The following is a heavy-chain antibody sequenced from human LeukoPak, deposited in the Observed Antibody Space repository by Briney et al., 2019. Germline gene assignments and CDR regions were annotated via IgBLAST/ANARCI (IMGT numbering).Heavy chain of an antibody. Sequence: SETLSLTCTVSGVSISSRSYYWGWIRQPPGKGLEWIGSISYSGTTYYNPSLKSRVTISVDTSKNQFSLKLTSVTAADTAIYYCARSDTSGGVIAFDAFDIWGQGTMVTVSS. D-gene: IGHD3-16*02. CDR1: GVSISSRSYY. J-gene: IGHJ3*02. CDR2: ISYSGTT. CDR3: ARSDTSGGVIAFDAFDI. V-gene: IGHV4-39*07.